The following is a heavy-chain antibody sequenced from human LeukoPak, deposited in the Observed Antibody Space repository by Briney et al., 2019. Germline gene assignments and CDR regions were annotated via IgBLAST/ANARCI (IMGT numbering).Heavy chain of an antibody. CDR2: ISGSGGST. CDR1: GFTFSSYA. CDR3: AASPSDFWSGYPNWFDP. J-gene: IGHJ5*02. Sequence: GGSLRLSCAASGFTFSSYAMSWVRPAPGKGLEWVSPISGSGGSTYYADSVKGRFTISRDNAKNSLYLQMNSLRAEDTAVYYCAASPSDFWSGYPNWFDPWGQGTLVTVSS. D-gene: IGHD3-3*01. V-gene: IGHV3-23*01.